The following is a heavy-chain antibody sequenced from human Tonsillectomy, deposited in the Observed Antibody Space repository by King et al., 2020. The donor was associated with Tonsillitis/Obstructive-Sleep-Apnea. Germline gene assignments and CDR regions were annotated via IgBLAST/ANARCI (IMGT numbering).Heavy chain of an antibody. D-gene: IGHD2-21*01. V-gene: IGHV5-51*03. J-gene: IGHJ5*02. Sequence: VQLVESGAEVKKPGESLKISCKASGYRFTGYWIGWVRQMPGKGLEWMGIIYPGDSDTRYSPSFQGQVTISADKSISTAYLQWSSLKASDTAMYYCARRGYWDGDTCNNWFDPWGQGTLVTVSS. CDR1: GYRFTGYW. CDR3: ARRGYWDGDTCNNWFDP. CDR2: IYPGDSDT.